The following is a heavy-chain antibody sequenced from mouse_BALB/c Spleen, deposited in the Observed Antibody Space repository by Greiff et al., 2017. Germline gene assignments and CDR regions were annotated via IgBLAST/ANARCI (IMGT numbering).Heavy chain of an antibody. Sequence: EVKLQQSGPELVKPGASVKMSCKASGYTFTSYVMHWVKQKPGQGLEWIGYINPYNDGTKYNEKFKGKATLTSDKSSSTAYMELSSLTSEDSAVYYCARPSDYSWFAYWGQGTLVTVSA. V-gene: IGHV1-14*01. J-gene: IGHJ3*01. D-gene: IGHD1-1*01. CDR2: INPYNDGT. CDR1: GYTFTSYV. CDR3: ARPSDYSWFAY.